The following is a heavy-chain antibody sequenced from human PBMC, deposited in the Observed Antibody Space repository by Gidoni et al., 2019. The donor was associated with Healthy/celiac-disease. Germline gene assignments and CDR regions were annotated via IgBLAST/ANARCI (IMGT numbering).Heavy chain of an antibody. CDR2: INPNSGGT. V-gene: IGHV1-2*04. Sequence: QVQLVQSGAEVKKPGASVKVSCKSSGYTFTGYYMHWVRQAPGQGLEWMGWINPNSGGTNYAQKFQGWVTMTRDMSISTAYMELSRLRSDDTAVYYCARAVAGTGYYYYGMDVWGQGTTVTVSS. CDR1: GYTFTGYY. D-gene: IGHD6-19*01. CDR3: ARAVAGTGYYYYGMDV. J-gene: IGHJ6*02.